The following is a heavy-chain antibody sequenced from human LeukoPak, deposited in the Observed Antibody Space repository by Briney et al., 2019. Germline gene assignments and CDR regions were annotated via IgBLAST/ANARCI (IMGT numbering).Heavy chain of an antibody. CDR3: ARAGTTGDFDY. D-gene: IGHD2/OR15-2a*01. V-gene: IGHV3-53*01. Sequence: GGSLRLSCAASGFTVSSNYMSWVRQAPGKGLEWVSVIYSGGSTYYADSVKGRFTVSRDNSKNTLYLQMNSLRAEDTAVYYCARAGTTGDFDYWGQGTLVTVSS. J-gene: IGHJ4*02. CDR1: GFTVSSNY. CDR2: IYSGGST.